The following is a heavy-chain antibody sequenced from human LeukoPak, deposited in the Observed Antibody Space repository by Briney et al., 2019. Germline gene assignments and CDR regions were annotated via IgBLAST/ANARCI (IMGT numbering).Heavy chain of an antibody. J-gene: IGHJ4*02. Sequence: PGGSLRLSCAASGFTFSSYAMSCVRQAPGKGLEWVSSISSSSSYIYYADSVKGRFTISRDNAKNSLYLQMNSLRAEDTAVYYCARSITMIVVAMGYWGQGTLVTVSS. CDR3: ARSITMIVVAMGY. CDR2: ISSSSSYI. D-gene: IGHD3-22*01. CDR1: GFTFSSYA. V-gene: IGHV3-21*01.